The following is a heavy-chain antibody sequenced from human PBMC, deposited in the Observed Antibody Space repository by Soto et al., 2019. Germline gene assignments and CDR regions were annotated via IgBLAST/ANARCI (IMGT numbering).Heavy chain of an antibody. CDR2: INTGNGDT. CDR3: ARGSCSGGICVYYFDD. V-gene: IGHV1-3*04. J-gene: IGHJ4*02. Sequence: ASVKVSCKASGYTLNHYALHWVRQAPGQRPEWMGWINTGNGDTKYSQKFQGRVTITRDTSANTVYMDLSSLSSEDTAVYYCARGSCSGGICVYYFDDSGPGTLVTVSS. D-gene: IGHD2-15*01. CDR1: GYTLNHYA.